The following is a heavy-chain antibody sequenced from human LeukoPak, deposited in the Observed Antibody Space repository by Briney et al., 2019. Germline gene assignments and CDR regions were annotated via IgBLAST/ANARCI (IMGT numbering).Heavy chain of an antibody. CDR2: IRYDGTNK. CDR1: GFTFSSYG. Sequence: GGSLRLSCAASGFTFSSYGMHWVRQAPGKGLEWVTFIRYDGTNKYYADSVKGRFTISRDNAENSLYLQMSSLRAEDTAVYYCARGGTTFEHWGQGTLVTVSS. D-gene: IGHD1-1*01. V-gene: IGHV3-30*02. J-gene: IGHJ4*02. CDR3: ARGGTTFEH.